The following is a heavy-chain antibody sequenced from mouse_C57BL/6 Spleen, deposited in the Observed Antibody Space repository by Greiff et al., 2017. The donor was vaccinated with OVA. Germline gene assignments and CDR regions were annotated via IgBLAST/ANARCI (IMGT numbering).Heavy chain of an antibody. J-gene: IGHJ2*01. D-gene: IGHD2-3*01. CDR2: INPNNGGT. CDR3: ARRTLYDGYSYYFDY. V-gene: IGHV1-18*01. Sequence: EVQLQQSGPELVKPGASVKIPCKASGYTFTDYNMDWVKQSHGKSLEWIGDINPNNGGTIYNQKFKGKATLTVDKSSSTAYMELRSLTSEDTAVYYCARRTLYDGYSYYFDYWGQGTTLTVSS. CDR1: GYTFTDYN.